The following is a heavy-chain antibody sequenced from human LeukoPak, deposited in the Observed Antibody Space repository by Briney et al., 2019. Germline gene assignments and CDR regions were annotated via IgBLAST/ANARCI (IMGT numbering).Heavy chain of an antibody. Sequence: PGGSLRLSCAASGFTFSSYSMNWVRQAPGKGLEWVSSISSSSSYIYYADSVKGRFTISRDNAKNSLYLQMNSLRAEDTAVYYCVGAVYGGNSHDAFDIWGQGTMVTVSS. J-gene: IGHJ3*02. D-gene: IGHD4-23*01. V-gene: IGHV3-21*01. CDR1: GFTFSSYS. CDR3: VGAVYGGNSHDAFDI. CDR2: ISSSSSYI.